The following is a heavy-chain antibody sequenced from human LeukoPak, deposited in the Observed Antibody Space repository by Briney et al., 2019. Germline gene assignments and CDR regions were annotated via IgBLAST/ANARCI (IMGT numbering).Heavy chain of an antibody. CDR3: ARDLIGWSLDP. D-gene: IGHD2-2*03. CDR1: GFTFTNYE. CDR2: IDNDGWPT. Sequence: EGSLRLSCAASGFTFTNYEMNWVRQAPGKGLEWISYIDNDGWPTYYADSVKGRFTITRDDTKSSLYLQMDSLTVEDTAVYYCARDLIGWSLDPWGQGTLVTVSS. J-gene: IGHJ5*02. V-gene: IGHV3-48*03.